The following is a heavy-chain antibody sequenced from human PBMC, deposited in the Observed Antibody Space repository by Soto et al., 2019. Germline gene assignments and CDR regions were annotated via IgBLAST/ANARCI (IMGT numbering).Heavy chain of an antibody. CDR3: ARIPRYSFPTSDDLDS. Sequence: GASVKVSCKASGGTFYTYTFSWVRQAPGQGLEWMGSITPIYPITNYAEKFQGRLTVTADGSTNTAYMELNSLTSEDTAVYYCARIPRYSFPTSDDLDSWGQGTLVTVSS. J-gene: IGHJ4*02. CDR1: GGTFYTYT. V-gene: IGHV1-69*02. D-gene: IGHD5-18*01. CDR2: ITPIYPIT.